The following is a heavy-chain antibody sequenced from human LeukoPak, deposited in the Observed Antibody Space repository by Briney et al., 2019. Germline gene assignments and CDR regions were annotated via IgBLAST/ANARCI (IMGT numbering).Heavy chain of an antibody. CDR2: IYSGGST. J-gene: IGHJ4*02. Sequence: GGSLRLSCAASGFTVSSNYMSWVRQAPGKGLEWVSVIYSGGSTYYADSVKGRFTISRDNSKNTLYLQMNSLRAEDMAVYYCARAPHIAATLGFDYWGQGTLVTVSS. CDR1: GFTVSSNY. D-gene: IGHD2-15*01. V-gene: IGHV3-66*01. CDR3: ARAPHIAATLGFDY.